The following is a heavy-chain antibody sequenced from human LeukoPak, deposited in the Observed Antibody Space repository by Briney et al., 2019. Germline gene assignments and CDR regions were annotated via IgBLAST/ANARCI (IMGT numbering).Heavy chain of an antibody. CDR1: GGSISSYY. J-gene: IGHJ4*02. CDR2: IYHSGST. D-gene: IGHD3-16*01. CDR3: ARDRRGGSDMDY. Sequence: SETLSLTCTVSGGSISSYYWSWIRQPPGKGLEWIGYIYHSGSTNHNPSLKSRVTISVDTSKNQFSLKLSSVTAADTAVYYCARDRRGGSDMDYWGQGTLVTVSS. V-gene: IGHV4-59*01.